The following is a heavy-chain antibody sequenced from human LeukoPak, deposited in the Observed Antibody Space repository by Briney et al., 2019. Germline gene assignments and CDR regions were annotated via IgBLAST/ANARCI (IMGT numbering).Heavy chain of an antibody. CDR2: IDPSDSYT. Sequence: GESLEISCQGSGSRFTSYWISWVRRLPGKGLEWMGRIDPSDSYTNYSPSFQGHVTISADKSISTAYLQWSSLKASDTAMYYCASTGYCSGGSCLGYYYYYGMDVWGKGTTVTVSS. J-gene: IGHJ6*04. CDR3: ASTGYCSGGSCLGYYYYYGMDV. CDR1: GSRFTSYW. V-gene: IGHV5-10-1*01. D-gene: IGHD2-15*01.